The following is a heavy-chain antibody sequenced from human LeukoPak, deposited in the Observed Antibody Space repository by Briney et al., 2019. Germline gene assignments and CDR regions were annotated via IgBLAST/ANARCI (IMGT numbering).Heavy chain of an antibody. D-gene: IGHD2-2*01. Sequence: PGGSLRLSCAASGFTFSSYYMSWVRQAPGAGLEWVSAIGGSGTGTYYADSVKGRFTISRDNSKNTLYLQMNSLRAEDTAVYYCANRYCSSTSCGDYWGQGTLVTVSS. J-gene: IGHJ4*02. CDR2: IGGSGTGT. CDR3: ANRYCSSTSCGDY. CDR1: GFTFSSYY. V-gene: IGHV3-23*01.